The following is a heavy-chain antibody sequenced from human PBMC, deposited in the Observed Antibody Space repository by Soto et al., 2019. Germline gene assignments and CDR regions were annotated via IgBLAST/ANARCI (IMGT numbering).Heavy chain of an antibody. V-gene: IGHV3-21*01. CDR1: GFTFLSFT. Sequence: GGSLRLSCAASGFTFLSFTINFCRHSPLKGLEWVSTISSNSAYIYYTDALRGRFTISRDNAKNSLHLQMNSLRAEDTAVYYCTRDASRDSSARGWFDPWGPGTLVTVSS. CDR2: ISSNSAYI. CDR3: TRDASRDSSARGWFDP. J-gene: IGHJ5*02. D-gene: IGHD6-13*01.